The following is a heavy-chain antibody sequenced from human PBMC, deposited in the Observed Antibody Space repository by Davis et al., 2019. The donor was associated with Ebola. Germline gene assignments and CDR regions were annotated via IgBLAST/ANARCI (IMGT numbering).Heavy chain of an antibody. CDR2: IYTSGST. D-gene: IGHD6-6*01. CDR1: GDSISSGSYY. CDR3: ARGLVEFSASSLDGFAM. J-gene: IGHJ3*02. Sequence: SETLSLTCTVSGDSISSGSYYWSWIRQPAGKGLEWIGHIYTSGSTNYNPSLKSRVTISVDTSKNQFSLKLTSVTAADTAVYYCARGLVEFSASSLDGFAMWGPGTMVTVSS. V-gene: IGHV4-61*09.